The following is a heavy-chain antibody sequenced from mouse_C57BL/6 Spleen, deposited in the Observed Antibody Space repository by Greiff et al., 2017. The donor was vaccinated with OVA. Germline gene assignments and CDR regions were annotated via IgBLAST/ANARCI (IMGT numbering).Heavy chain of an antibody. CDR2: INPGSGGT. CDR3: TRSYGSKAMDY. V-gene: IGHV1-54*01. D-gene: IGHD1-1*01. CDR1: GYAFTNYL. J-gene: IGHJ4*01. Sequence: VKLMESGAELVRPGTSVKVSCKASGYAFTNYLIEWVKQRPGQGLEWIGVINPGSGGTNYNEKFKGKATLTADKSSSTAYMQLSSLTSEDSAVYFCTRSYGSKAMDYWGQGTSVTVSS.